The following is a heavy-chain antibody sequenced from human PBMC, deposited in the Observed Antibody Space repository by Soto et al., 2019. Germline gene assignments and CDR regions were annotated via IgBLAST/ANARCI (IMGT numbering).Heavy chain of an antibody. V-gene: IGHV4-59*01. Sequence: SETLSLTCTVSGGSISSYYGSWIRQPPGKGLEWIGYIYYSGSTNYNPSLKSRVTISVDTSKNQFSLKLSSVTAADTAVYYCARVGTMVRGVISYYSYMDVWGKGTTVTVSS. CDR2: IYYSGST. D-gene: IGHD3-10*01. J-gene: IGHJ6*03. CDR1: GGSISSYY. CDR3: ARVGTMVRGVISYYSYMDV.